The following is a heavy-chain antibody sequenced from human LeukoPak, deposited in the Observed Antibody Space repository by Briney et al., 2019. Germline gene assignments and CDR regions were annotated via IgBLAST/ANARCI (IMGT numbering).Heavy chain of an antibody. D-gene: IGHD6-19*01. V-gene: IGHV4-34*01. Sequence: PSETLSLTCTVSGGSISSYYWSWIRQPPGKGLEWIGEINHSGSTNYNPSLKSRVTISVDTSKNQFSLKLSSVTAADTAVYYCAGVMAVAGSTDDRFDYWGQGTLVTVSS. CDR3: AGVMAVAGSTDDRFDY. J-gene: IGHJ4*02. CDR2: INHSGST. CDR1: GGSISSYY.